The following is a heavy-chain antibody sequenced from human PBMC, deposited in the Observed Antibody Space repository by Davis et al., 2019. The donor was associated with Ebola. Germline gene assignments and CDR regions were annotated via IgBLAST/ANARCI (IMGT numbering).Heavy chain of an antibody. D-gene: IGHD5-18*01. CDR1: GFDFNLYE. V-gene: IGHV3-48*03. J-gene: IGHJ4*02. CDR3: VPGTWI. CDR2: VGNSVDRI. Sequence: GESLKISCVASGFDFNLYEMNWVRQTPGKGLEWVAYVGNSVDRIHYAASVKGRFTASRDNARHSLFLQMNNLKLEDTGVYYCVPGTWIRGQGMRVTVSA.